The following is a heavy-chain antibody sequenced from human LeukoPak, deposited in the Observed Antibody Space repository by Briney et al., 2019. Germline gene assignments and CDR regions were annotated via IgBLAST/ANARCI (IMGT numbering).Heavy chain of an antibody. V-gene: IGHV1-3*01. D-gene: IGHD2-15*01. CDR3: ARDPYCSGGSCYSGVFDI. J-gene: IGHJ3*02. Sequence: GASVKVPCKASGYTFTTYGLHWVRQAPGQRLEWMGWINAGNGNTKYSQKFQGRVTISRDTSASTAYMELSSLRSEDMAVYYCARDPYCSGGSCYSGVFDIWGQGTMVTVSS. CDR2: INAGNGNT. CDR1: GYTFTTYG.